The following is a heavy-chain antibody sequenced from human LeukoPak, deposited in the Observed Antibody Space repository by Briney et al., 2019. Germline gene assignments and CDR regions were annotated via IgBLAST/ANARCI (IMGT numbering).Heavy chain of an antibody. CDR3: ARATGKDILTGRKLDY. D-gene: IGHD3-9*01. J-gene: IGHJ4*02. CDR2: MNPNSGNT. CDR1: GYTLTSYD. V-gene: IGHV1-8*02. Sequence: ASVKVSCEASGYTLTSYDINWVRQATGQGLEWMGWMNPNSGNTGYAQKFQGRVTMTRNTSISIAYMELSSLRSEDTAVYHCARATGKDILTGRKLDYWGQGTLVTVSS.